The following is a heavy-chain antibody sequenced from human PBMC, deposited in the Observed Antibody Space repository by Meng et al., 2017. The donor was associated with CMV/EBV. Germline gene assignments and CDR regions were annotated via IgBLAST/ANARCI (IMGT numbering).Heavy chain of an antibody. CDR1: GFSLSTSGVG. CDR3: ARIAAAGRFDY. D-gene: IGHD6-13*01. CDR2: IYWDDDK. J-gene: IGHJ4*02. Sequence: ITLKGSGPTPVKPQQTLTLTCTFSGFSLSTSGVGVGWIRQPPGKALEWLALIYWDDDKRYSPSLKSRLTITKDTSKNQVVLTMTNMDPVDTATYYCARIAAAGRFDYWGQGTLVTVSS. V-gene: IGHV2-5*02.